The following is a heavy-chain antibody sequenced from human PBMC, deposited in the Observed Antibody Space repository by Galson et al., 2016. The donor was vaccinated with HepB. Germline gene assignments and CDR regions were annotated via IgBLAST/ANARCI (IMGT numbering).Heavy chain of an antibody. J-gene: IGHJ4*02. Sequence: SLRLSCAASGFTVSSNYMNWVRQPPGKGLEWVSFIHSGGGAYYTHSVKGRFTISTDNSKNTLYLQMNSLRAEDTAMYYCARGGPHNNYFDYWGQGTLVTVSS. CDR3: ARGGPHNNYFDY. D-gene: IGHD1-1*01. V-gene: IGHV3-53*01. CDR2: IHSGGGA. CDR1: GFTVSSNY.